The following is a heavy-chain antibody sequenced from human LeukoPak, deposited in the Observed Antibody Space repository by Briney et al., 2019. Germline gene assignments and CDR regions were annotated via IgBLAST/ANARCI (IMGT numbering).Heavy chain of an antibody. CDR3: ATTRMGYYYGSGRGYFDY. CDR2: ISYDGSNK. D-gene: IGHD3-10*01. V-gene: IGHV3-30*03. CDR1: GFTFSHYG. Sequence: GGSLRLSCAASGFTFSHYGVHWVRQAPGKGLEWVAVISYDGSNKYYADSVKGRFTISRDNSKNTLYLQMNSLRAEDTAVYYCATTRMGYYYGSGRGYFDYWGQGTLVTVSS. J-gene: IGHJ4*02.